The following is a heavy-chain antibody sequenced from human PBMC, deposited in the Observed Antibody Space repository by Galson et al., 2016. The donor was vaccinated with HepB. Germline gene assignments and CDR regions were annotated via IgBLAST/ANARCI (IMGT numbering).Heavy chain of an antibody. D-gene: IGHD3-22*01. CDR1: GFTFSSYW. Sequence: SLRLSCAASGFTFSSYWMTWVRQAPGRALEWVANIHPDGSQEFYVDSARGRFTISRDNAKKSLYLQMNSLRVEDTAVFYCATIQLDSGGWGDGLNIWGQGTMVTVSS. CDR2: IHPDGSQE. CDR3: ATIQLDSGGWGDGLNI. V-gene: IGHV3-7*03. J-gene: IGHJ3*02.